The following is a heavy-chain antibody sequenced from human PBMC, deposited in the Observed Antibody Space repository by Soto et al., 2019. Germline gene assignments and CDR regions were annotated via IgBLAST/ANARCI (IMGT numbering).Heavy chain of an antibody. J-gene: IGHJ6*02. CDR3: ARRHVLRRGYRGSRYGMDV. Sequence: PSETLSLTCTVSGGSISSYYWSWIRQPPGKGLEWIGYIYYSGSTNYNPSLKSRVTISVDTSKNQFSLKLSSVTAADTAVYYCARRHVLRRGYRGSRYGMDVWGQGTTVTVSS. CDR2: IYYSGST. CDR1: GGSISSYY. D-gene: IGHD5-12*01. V-gene: IGHV4-59*01.